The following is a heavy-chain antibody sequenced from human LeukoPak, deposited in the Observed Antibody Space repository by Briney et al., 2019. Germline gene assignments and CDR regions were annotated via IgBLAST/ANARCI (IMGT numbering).Heavy chain of an antibody. CDR1: GGSISSGSYY. D-gene: IGHD7-27*01. Sequence: SQTLSLTCTVSGGSISSGSYYWSWIRQPAGKGLEWIGRIYTSGSTNYNPSLKSRVTISVDTSKNQFSLKLSSVTAADTAVYYCARNWGSGYFDYWGQGTLVTVSS. V-gene: IGHV4-61*02. CDR2: IYTSGST. CDR3: ARNWGSGYFDY. J-gene: IGHJ4*02.